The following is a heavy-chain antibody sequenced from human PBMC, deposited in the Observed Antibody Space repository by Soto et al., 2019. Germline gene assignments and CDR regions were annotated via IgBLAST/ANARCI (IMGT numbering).Heavy chain of an antibody. V-gene: IGHV5-51*01. D-gene: IGHD2-21*02. Sequence: PGESLKMSCKGSVYSFTSFGSGWVRQMPGKGLEWMGIIYPGDSDTRYSPSFQGQVTISADKSISTAYLQWSSLKASDTAMYYCARQGGNSEDYYYYYGMDVWGQGTTVTVSS. CDR1: VYSFTSFG. CDR3: ARQGGNSEDYYYYYGMDV. J-gene: IGHJ6*02. CDR2: IYPGDSDT.